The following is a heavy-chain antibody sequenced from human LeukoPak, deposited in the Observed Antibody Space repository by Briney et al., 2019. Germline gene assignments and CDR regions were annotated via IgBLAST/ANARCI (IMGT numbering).Heavy chain of an antibody. CDR3: ARGGSAAAGHDY. Sequence: GRSLRLSCAASGFTFSSYGMHWVRQAPGKGLEWVAVIWYGGSNKYYADSVKGRFTISRDNSKNTLYLQMNSLRAEDTAVYYCARGGSAAAGHDYWGQGTLVTVSS. V-gene: IGHV3-33*01. CDR2: IWYGGSNK. CDR1: GFTFSSYG. J-gene: IGHJ4*02. D-gene: IGHD6-13*01.